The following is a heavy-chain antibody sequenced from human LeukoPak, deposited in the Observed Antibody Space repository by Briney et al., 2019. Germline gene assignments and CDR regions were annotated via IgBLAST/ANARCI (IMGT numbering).Heavy chain of an antibody. D-gene: IGHD3-9*01. CDR3: ARLWYDIGNGP. V-gene: IGHV4-34*01. CDR1: GGSFSGYY. J-gene: IGHJ5*02. Sequence: SETLSLTCAVYGGSFSGYYWSWIRQPPGKGLEWIGEINHSGSTNYNPSLKSRVTISVDTSKNQFSLKLSSVTAADTAVYYCARLWYDIGNGPWGQGTLVTSPQ. CDR2: INHSGST.